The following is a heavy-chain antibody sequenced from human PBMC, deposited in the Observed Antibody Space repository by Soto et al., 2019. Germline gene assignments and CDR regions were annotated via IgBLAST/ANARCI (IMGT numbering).Heavy chain of an antibody. D-gene: IGHD3-9*01. CDR1: GGSISSGGYY. CDR2: IYYSGST. CDR3: ARESPEYYDILTGYYFDY. V-gene: IGHV4-30-4*01. J-gene: IGHJ4*02. Sequence: PSETLSLTCTVSGGSISSGGYYWSWIRQPPGKGLEWIGYIYYSGSTYYNPSLKSRVTISVDTSKNQFSLKLSSVTAADTAVYYCARESPEYYDILTGYYFDYWGQGTLVTVSS.